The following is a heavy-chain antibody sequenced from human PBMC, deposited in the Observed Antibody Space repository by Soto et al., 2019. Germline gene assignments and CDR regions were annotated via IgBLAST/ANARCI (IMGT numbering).Heavy chain of an antibody. CDR2: FSGPGGGT. CDR3: LNRNLSPPTYTISGP. J-gene: IGHJ5*02. V-gene: IGHV3-23*01. CDR1: GLTFSRYA. D-gene: IGHD3-3*01. Sequence: GGSLRLSCAASGLTFSRYAMSWVRQAPGKGLEWVSTFSGPGGGTYYADSVKGRFTISRDNFKSSLYLQMSSLRAEDTAVYYCLNRNLSPPTYTISGPWGPRTLAT.